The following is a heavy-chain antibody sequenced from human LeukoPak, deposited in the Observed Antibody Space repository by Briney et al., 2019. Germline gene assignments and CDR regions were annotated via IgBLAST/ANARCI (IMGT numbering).Heavy chain of an antibody. J-gene: IGHJ5*02. CDR1: GYTFTSYG. Sequence: SVKVSCKASGYTFTSYGISWVRQAPGQGLEWMGGIIPIFGTANYAQKFQGRVTITADESTSTAYMELSSLRSEDTAVYYCARAPMTTVTASVWWFDPWGQGTLVTVSS. D-gene: IGHD4-11*01. V-gene: IGHV1-69*13. CDR3: ARAPMTTVTASVWWFDP. CDR2: IIPIFGTA.